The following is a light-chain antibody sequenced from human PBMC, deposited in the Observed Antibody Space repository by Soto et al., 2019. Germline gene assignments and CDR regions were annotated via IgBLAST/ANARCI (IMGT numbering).Light chain of an antibody. CDR2: KAS. J-gene: IGKJ1*01. Sequence: DIQLTQSPSTLSASVGDGVTITCRASQSISSWLAWYQQKPGKAPKLLIYKASSLESGVPSRFSGSGSGTEFTLTISSLQPDDFATYYCQQYNSDSRTFGQGTKVDIK. V-gene: IGKV1-5*03. CDR1: QSISSW. CDR3: QQYNSDSRT.